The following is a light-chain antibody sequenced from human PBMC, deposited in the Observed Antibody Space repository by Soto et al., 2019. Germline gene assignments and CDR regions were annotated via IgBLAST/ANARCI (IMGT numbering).Light chain of an antibody. J-gene: IGKJ4*01. V-gene: IGKV1-39*01. CDR1: QSISRY. Sequence: DIQMTQSPSSLSASVGDRVTITCRASQSISRYLNWYQQKPGKVPKLLIYAASSLQSGVPSRFSGGGSGTDFTLTISSLQPEDFATYYCQRSYSTSRPLTFGGGTKVEIK. CDR3: QRSYSTSRPLT. CDR2: AAS.